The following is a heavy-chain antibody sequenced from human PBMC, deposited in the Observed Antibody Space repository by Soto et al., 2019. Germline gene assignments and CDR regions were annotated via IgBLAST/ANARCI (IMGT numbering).Heavy chain of an antibody. CDR3: AGDGDCSSTSCYDAPNAFDI. J-gene: IGHJ3*02. D-gene: IGHD2-2*01. CDR1: GGTFSSYT. Sequence: QVQLVQSGAEVKKPGSSVKVSCKASGGTFSSYTISWVRQAPGQGLEWMGRIIPILGIANYAQKFQGRVTITADKSTSKAYMELSSLRSEYTAVYYCAGDGDCSSTSCYDAPNAFDIWGQGTMVTVSS. V-gene: IGHV1-69*02. CDR2: IIPILGIA.